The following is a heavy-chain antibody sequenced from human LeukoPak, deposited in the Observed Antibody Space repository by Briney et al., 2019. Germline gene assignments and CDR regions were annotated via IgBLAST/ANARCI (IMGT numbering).Heavy chain of an antibody. J-gene: IGHJ6*03. CDR2: TRYDGSNN. CDR3: AKDTVKVTTIRRVPHYMDV. Sequence: QPGGSLRLSCAASGFTFSSYGIHWVRQAPGKGLEWVAFTRYDGSNNYYADSVKGRFTISRDNSKNTLYLQMNSLRAEDTAVYYCAKDTVKVTTIRRVPHYMDVWGKGTTVTISS. CDR1: GFTFSSYG. D-gene: IGHD5-12*01. V-gene: IGHV3-30*02.